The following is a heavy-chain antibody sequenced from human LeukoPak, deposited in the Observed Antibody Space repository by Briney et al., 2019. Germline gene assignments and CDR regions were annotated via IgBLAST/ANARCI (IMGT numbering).Heavy chain of an antibody. V-gene: IGHV4-4*07. D-gene: IGHD3-3*01. CDR3: ARHRERLDYDFWSGYYRFSAFDI. CDR2: IYTSGST. CDR1: GGSISSYY. J-gene: IGHJ3*02. Sequence: SETLSLTCTVSGGSISSYYWSWIRQPAGKGLEWIGRIYTSGSTYYNPSLKSRVTISVDTSKNQFSLKLSSVTAADTAVYYCARHRERLDYDFWSGYYRFSAFDIWGQGTMVTVSS.